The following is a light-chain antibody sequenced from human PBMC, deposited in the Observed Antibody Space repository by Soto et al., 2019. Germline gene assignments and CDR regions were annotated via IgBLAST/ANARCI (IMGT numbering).Light chain of an antibody. J-gene: IGKJ2*01. CDR2: AAS. Sequence: DIQMTQSPSSLSASVGDSVTLTCRASQSISTNLNWYQQKPGKAPKLLISAASSLQSGVPSRLSGSGSGTDFTITISSLQPEDFATYYCQQSYTIPYTFGQGTKLEIK. CDR1: QSISTN. CDR3: QQSYTIPYT. V-gene: IGKV1-39*01.